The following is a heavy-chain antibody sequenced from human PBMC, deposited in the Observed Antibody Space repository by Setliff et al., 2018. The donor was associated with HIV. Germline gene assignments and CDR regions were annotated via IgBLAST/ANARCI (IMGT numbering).Heavy chain of an antibody. Sequence: GGSLRLSCAASGFTFSTYGMHWVRQAPGKGLEWVAFIRYDGRNKYFTDSVKGRFTISRDNSKNTMFLQMNSLRVEDTAIYYCAKMHTAMDPDTFDIWGQGTMVTVSS. CDR1: GFTFSTYG. CDR3: AKMHTAMDPDTFDI. D-gene: IGHD5-18*01. J-gene: IGHJ3*02. CDR2: IRYDGRNK. V-gene: IGHV3-30*02.